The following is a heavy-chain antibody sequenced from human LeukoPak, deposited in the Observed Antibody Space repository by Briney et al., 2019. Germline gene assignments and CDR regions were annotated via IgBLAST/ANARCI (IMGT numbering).Heavy chain of an antibody. Sequence: ASVKVSCKASGYTFTSYDINWVRQATGQGLEWMGWMNPNSGNTGYAQKFQGRVTITRNTSISTAYMELSSLRSEDTAVYYCARVGGGSYYDFWSGYYTGIAFDIWGQGTMVTVSS. CDR2: MNPNSGNT. D-gene: IGHD3-3*01. CDR3: ARVGGGSYYDFWSGYYTGIAFDI. J-gene: IGHJ3*02. V-gene: IGHV1-8*03. CDR1: GYTFTSYD.